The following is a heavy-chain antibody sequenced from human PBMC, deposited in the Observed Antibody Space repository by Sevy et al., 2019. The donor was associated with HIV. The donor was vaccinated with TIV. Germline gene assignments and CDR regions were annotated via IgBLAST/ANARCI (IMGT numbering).Heavy chain of an antibody. V-gene: IGHV3-7*01. CDR2: INQDGSVK. D-gene: IGHD6-13*01. Sequence: GGSLRLSCVASGFSLNNYWRNWVRQAPGKGLEWVANINQDGSVKYYVDSVRGRFTISRDNARNLVFLQMSSLGVDDSALYYCVKAIAKDGSFWGQGTLVTVSS. CDR3: VKAIAKDGSF. CDR1: GFSLNNYW. J-gene: IGHJ4*02.